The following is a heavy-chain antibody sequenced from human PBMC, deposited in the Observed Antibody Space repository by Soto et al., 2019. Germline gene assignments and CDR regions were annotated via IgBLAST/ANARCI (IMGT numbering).Heavy chain of an antibody. CDR2: ISAYNGNT. D-gene: IGHD4-17*01. J-gene: IGHJ4*02. CDR3: ARVCDYGDYLDY. CDR1: GYTFTSYG. Sequence: ASVKVSFKASGYTFTSYGISWVRQAPGQGLEWMGWISAYNGNTNYAQKLQGRVTMTTDTSTSTAYMELRSLRSDDTAVYYCARVCDYGDYLDYWGQGTLVTVSS. V-gene: IGHV1-18*04.